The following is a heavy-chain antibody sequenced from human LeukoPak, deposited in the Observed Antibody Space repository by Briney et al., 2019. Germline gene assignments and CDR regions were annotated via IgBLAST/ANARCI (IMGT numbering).Heavy chain of an antibody. J-gene: IGHJ4*02. V-gene: IGHV3-74*01. CDR1: GFTFRRYW. CDR3: ARDQIYCTGGYCYFAY. D-gene: IGHD2-8*02. Sequence: GGSLRLSCAASGFTFRRYWVHGVRQAPGKGLVWVLRIKSDGSSTSYADYVTGRSTISRANANNTLYLQMNGVRAEDTAVYYCARDQIYCTGGYCYFAYWGRGTLVTVSS. CDR2: IKSDGSST.